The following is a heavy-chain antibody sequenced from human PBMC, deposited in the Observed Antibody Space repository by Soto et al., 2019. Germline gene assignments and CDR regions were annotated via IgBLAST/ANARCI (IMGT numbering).Heavy chain of an antibody. Sequence: QVQLVESGGGVVQPGRSLRLSCAASGFTFSSYAMHWVRQAPGKGLEWVAVTSYDGSNKYYADSVKGRFTISRDNSKNTLYLQMNSLRAEDTAVYYCARAPYDYGDYAPFDYWGQGTLVTVSS. V-gene: IGHV3-30-3*01. D-gene: IGHD4-17*01. CDR3: ARAPYDYGDYAPFDY. J-gene: IGHJ4*02. CDR2: TSYDGSNK. CDR1: GFTFSSYA.